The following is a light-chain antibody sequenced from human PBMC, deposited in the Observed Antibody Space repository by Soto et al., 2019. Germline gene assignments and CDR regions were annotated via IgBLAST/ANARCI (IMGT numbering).Light chain of an antibody. CDR3: QQYNAYPYT. CDR2: DAS. J-gene: IGKJ2*01. Sequence: DIPMTQSLSTLSASVGDRVTITCRASQNINNCLAWFQQKPGKAPKLLIYDASTLEAGVPSRLSGSGSGTDFTLTINNLQPDDFATYHCQQYNAYPYTFGQGTKLEI. V-gene: IGKV1-5*01. CDR1: QNINNC.